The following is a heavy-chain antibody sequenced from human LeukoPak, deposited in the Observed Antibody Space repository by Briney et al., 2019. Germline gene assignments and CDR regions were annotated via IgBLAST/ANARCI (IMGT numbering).Heavy chain of an antibody. D-gene: IGHD3-22*01. CDR1: GFTFSSYS. CDR3: ARHYYYDSSGYQDY. V-gene: IGHV3-48*04. Sequence: GGSLRLSCAASGFTFSSYSMNWVRQAPGKGLEWVSYISSSSTIYYADSVKGRFTISRDNAKNSLYLQMNSLRAEDTAVYYCARHYYYDSSGYQDYWGQGTLVIVSS. CDR2: ISSSSTI. J-gene: IGHJ4*02.